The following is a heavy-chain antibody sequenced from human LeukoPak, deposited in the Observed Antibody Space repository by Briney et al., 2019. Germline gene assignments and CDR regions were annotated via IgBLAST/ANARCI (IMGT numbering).Heavy chain of an antibody. CDR1: GGSISSGSYY. J-gene: IGHJ4*02. Sequence: SETLSLTCTVSGGSISSGSYYWSWIRQPAGKGLEWIGRIYTSGSTNYNPSLKSRVTISVDTSKNQFSLKLSSVTAADTAVYYCARGTVGRTYCGGDCYSPIDYWGQGTLVTVSS. CDR2: IYTSGST. CDR3: ARGTVGRTYCGGDCYSPIDY. V-gene: IGHV4-61*02. D-gene: IGHD2-21*01.